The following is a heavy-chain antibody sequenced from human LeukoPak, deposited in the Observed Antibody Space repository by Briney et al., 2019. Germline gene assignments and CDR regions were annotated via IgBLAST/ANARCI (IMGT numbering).Heavy chain of an antibody. Sequence: SETLSLTCAVSGGSISSSNWWSWVRQPPGKGLGWIGEIYHSGSTNYNPSLKSRVAISADMSKNQISLKLTSVTGADTAVYYCAGERGEEYSSGWYKTNYFYNWGQGIRVTVSS. CDR1: GGSISSSNW. D-gene: IGHD6-19*01. V-gene: IGHV4-4*02. J-gene: IGHJ4*02. CDR2: IYHSGST. CDR3: AGERGEEYSSGWYKTNYFYN.